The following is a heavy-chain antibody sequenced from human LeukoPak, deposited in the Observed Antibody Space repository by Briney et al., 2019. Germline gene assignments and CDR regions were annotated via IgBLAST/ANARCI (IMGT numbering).Heavy chain of an antibody. CDR3: ARGLWLTLNYFDY. V-gene: IGHV3-23*01. J-gene: IGHJ4*02. Sequence: GGSLRLSCAASGFTFNNYAMSWVRQAPGKGLEWVASISGSDGNTYYADSVKGRFTISRDNSKNTMYLQMKILRAEDTAVYYCARGLWLTLNYFDYWGQGTLVTVSS. CDR1: GFTFNNYA. CDR2: ISGSDGNT. D-gene: IGHD5-18*01.